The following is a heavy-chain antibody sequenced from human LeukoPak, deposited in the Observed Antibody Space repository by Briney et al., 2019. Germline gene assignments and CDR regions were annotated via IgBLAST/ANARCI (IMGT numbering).Heavy chain of an antibody. CDR3: AKATGYLL. D-gene: IGHD1-14*01. CDR1: AFTFSNYA. Sequence: GGSLRLSCAASAFTFSNYAMSWVPQAPGKGLEWVSPISNSDSSTYYADSVKGRFTISRDNSEKTLYLQTNSLRAEDTAVYYCAKATGYLLWGQGTLVIVSS. CDR2: ISNSDSST. V-gene: IGHV3-23*01. J-gene: IGHJ4*02.